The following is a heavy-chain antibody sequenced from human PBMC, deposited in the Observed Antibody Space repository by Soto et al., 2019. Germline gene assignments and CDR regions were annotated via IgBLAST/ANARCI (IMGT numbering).Heavy chain of an antibody. CDR3: ARDYCSGGSCYLGVVPYDY. D-gene: IGHD2-15*01. Sequence: QVQLVESGGGVVQPGRSLRLSCAASGFTFRNHAMHWVRQAPGKGLEWVAVISYDGSNKYYADSVMGRFTISRDNSKNTLDLQMNSVRAEDTAVYYCARDYCSGGSCYLGVVPYDYWGQGTLVSVSS. CDR2: ISYDGSNK. CDR1: GFTFRNHA. J-gene: IGHJ4*02. V-gene: IGHV3-30-3*01.